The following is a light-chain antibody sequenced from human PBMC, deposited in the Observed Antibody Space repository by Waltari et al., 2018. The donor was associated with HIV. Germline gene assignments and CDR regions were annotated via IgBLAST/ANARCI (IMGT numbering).Light chain of an antibody. CDR2: VNSDGSH. Sequence: QLVLTQSPSASASPGASVKLTCTLSSGHSTYAIAWHQQQPEKGPRYLMKVNSDGSHSKGDGIPDRFSGSSSGSERYLIISSLQSEDEADYYCQTWGTGIRVFGGGTKLTVL. CDR1: SGHSTYA. J-gene: IGLJ3*02. V-gene: IGLV4-69*01. CDR3: QTWGTGIRV.